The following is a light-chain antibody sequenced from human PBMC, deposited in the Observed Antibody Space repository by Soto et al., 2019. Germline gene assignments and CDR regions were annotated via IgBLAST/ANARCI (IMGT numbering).Light chain of an antibody. CDR3: QQYKTYPIT. J-gene: IGKJ5*01. V-gene: IGKV1D-16*01. Sequence: DIQMTQSPSSLSASVGDRVTITCRASQGINNWLAWYQQKPEKAPKSLIYAASSLRSGVPSRFSGSGSGTDFTLTISSLQPEDFATYYCQQYKTYPITFGQGTRLEIK. CDR2: AAS. CDR1: QGINNW.